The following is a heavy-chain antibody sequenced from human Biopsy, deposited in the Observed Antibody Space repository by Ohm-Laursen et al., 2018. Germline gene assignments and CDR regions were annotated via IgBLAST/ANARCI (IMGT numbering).Heavy chain of an antibody. J-gene: IGHJ6*02. D-gene: IGHD3-10*01. Sequence: SSVKVSCKVSGDTFSKYGIYWVRQAPGQGLEWMGRNIPIFDMVNYAQKFQGRVTMTADTSTSTAYLDLSSLISDDTAVYYCARGGSGSGYYGMDVWGQGTTVTVSS. CDR1: GDTFSKYG. CDR3: ARGGSGSGYYGMDV. V-gene: IGHV1-69*04. CDR2: NIPIFDMV.